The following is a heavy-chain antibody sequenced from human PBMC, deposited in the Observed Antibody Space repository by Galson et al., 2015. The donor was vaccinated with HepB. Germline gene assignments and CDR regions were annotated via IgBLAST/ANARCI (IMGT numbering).Heavy chain of an antibody. CDR2: INPNSGAT. CDR3: ARFDSSGPYNWFDP. V-gene: IGHV1-2*06. D-gene: IGHD3-22*01. J-gene: IGHJ5*02. CDR1: GFTFTLYY. Sequence: SVKVSCKASGFTFTLYYIHWVRQAPGRGLEWMGRINPNSGATNIAQKFQGRVTMTRDTSTSTAYMELSRLTSDDTAFYYCARFDSSGPYNWFDPWGQGTPVTVSS.